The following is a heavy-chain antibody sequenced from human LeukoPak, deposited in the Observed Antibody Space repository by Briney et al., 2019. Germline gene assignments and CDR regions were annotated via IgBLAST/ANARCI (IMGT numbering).Heavy chain of an antibody. J-gene: IGHJ4*02. D-gene: IGHD3-10*01. CDR3: ARHPDYYGSGSYPRAFDY. CDR2: IYPGDSDT. CDR1: GYSFTNYW. V-gene: IGHV5-51*01. Sequence: GESLKISCKSSGYSFTNYWIGWVRQMPGKVLEWMGIIYPGDSDTRYSPSFQGQVTISADKSISTAYLQWSSLKASDAAMYYCARHPDYYGSGSYPRAFDYWGQGTLVTVSS.